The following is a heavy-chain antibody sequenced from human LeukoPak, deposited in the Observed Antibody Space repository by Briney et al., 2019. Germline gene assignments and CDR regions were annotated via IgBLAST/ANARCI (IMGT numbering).Heavy chain of an antibody. CDR3: ARDRRDMIVVVSWFDL. Sequence: GASXKVSCKASGYTFTCYYMHWVRQAPGQGLEWMGWINPISGCTNYPQKFQCRVTMTTDTSISTAYMELSRLRSDDTAVYYCARDRRDMIVVVSWFDLWGQGTLVTVSS. V-gene: IGHV1-2*02. J-gene: IGHJ5*02. CDR1: GYTFTCYY. CDR2: INPISGCT. D-gene: IGHD3-22*01.